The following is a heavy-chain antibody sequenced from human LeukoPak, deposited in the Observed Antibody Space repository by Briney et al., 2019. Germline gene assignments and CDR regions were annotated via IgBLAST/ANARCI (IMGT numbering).Heavy chain of an antibody. J-gene: IGHJ4*02. CDR1: GFTFSSYD. Sequence: GGSLRLSCVASGFTFSSYDMNWVRQAPGKGLEWISYISTSSNIIYSADSVKGRFTISRDNAKNSLYLQMNSLRAEDTAVYYCARAYYYDSGGYGYWGQGTLVTVSS. V-gene: IGHV3-48*04. CDR2: ISTSSNII. CDR3: ARAYYYDSGGYGY. D-gene: IGHD3-22*01.